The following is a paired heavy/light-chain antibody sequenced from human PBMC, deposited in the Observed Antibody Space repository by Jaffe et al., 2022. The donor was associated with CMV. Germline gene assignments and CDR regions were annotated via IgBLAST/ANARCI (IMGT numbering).Heavy chain of an antibody. V-gene: IGHV1-2*02. CDR2: LNPNTGGT. J-gene: IGHJ1*01. CDR1: GYTFTGNY. D-gene: IGHD4-4*01. CDR3: ARGGNYKEYLQS. Sequence: QVHLVQSGAEVKKPGASVKVSCKTSGYTFTGNYIHWVRQAPGEGLEWMGWLNPNTGGTSYAQNFQGRVTMTRETSTSTAYMELTRLTSGDTAVYYCARGGNYKEYLQSWGQGTLVTVSS.
Light chain of an antibody. CDR2: GAS. CDR3: QHYDTSPFT. CDR1: QSVSTNY. V-gene: IGKV3-20*01. J-gene: IGKJ3*01. Sequence: EIVLTQSPGTLSLSPGERATLSCRASQSVSTNYLAWYQQKPGQAPRLLIYGASSRATGIPDRFSGSGSGTDFTLTISRLEPEDFAVYYCQHYDTSPFTFGPGTKVDI.